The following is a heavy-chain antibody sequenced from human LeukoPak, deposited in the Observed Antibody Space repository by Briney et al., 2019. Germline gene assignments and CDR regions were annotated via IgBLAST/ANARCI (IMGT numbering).Heavy chain of an antibody. J-gene: IGHJ5*02. D-gene: IGHD2-2*01. CDR1: GYTFNSYG. CDR3: ARHRLSSTSDNWFDP. CDR2: ISAYNGNT. V-gene: IGHV1-18*01. Sequence: ASVKVSCKTSGYTFNSYGISWVRQAPGQGLEWMGRISAYNGNTNYAQKLQGRVTMTTDTSTSTAYMELRSLRSDDTAVYYCARHRLSSTSDNWFDPWGQGTLVTVSS.